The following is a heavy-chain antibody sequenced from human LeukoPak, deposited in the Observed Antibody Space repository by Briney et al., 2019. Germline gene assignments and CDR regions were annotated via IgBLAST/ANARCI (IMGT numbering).Heavy chain of an antibody. V-gene: IGHV3-66*01. CDR3: ARDVNYDHTY. D-gene: IGHD1-7*01. CDR1: GFTVSNNY. J-gene: IGHJ4*02. CDR2: IYSGGTA. Sequence: GSLRLSCAASGFTVSNNYMSWVRQAPGKGLEWVSVIYSGGTAHYADSVKGRFTISRDNSKNTLYLQMNNLRAEDTAVYYCARDVNYDHTYWGQGTLVTVSS.